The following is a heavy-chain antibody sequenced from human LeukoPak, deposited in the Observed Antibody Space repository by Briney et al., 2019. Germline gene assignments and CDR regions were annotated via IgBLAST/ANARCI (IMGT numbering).Heavy chain of an antibody. J-gene: IGHJ3*02. CDR2: IRYDGSNK. D-gene: IGHD3-16*01. V-gene: IGHV3-30*02. Sequence: PGGSLRLSCAASGFTFSSYGMHWVRQAPGKGLEWVAFIRYDGSNKYYADSVKGRFTISRDNSKNTLYLQMNSLRAEDTAVYYCARGMITFGGLPRGAFDIWGQGTMVTVSS. CDR1: GFTFSSYG. CDR3: ARGMITFGGLPRGAFDI.